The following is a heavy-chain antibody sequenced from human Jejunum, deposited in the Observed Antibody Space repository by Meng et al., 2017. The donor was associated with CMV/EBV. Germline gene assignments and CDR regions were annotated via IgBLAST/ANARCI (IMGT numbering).Heavy chain of an antibody. CDR2: INAGGSDI. J-gene: IGHJ4*02. CDR3: GRGMVGAPGDY. CDR1: GFTFRAYA. Sequence: SCASSGFTFRAYAMHRVRQAPGKGLVWVSRINAGGSDITDADSGRGRFTISRDNAKNTLYLQMNSLRAEDTAVYYCGRGMVGAPGDYWGQGTLVTVSS. V-gene: IGHV3-74*01. D-gene: IGHD1-26*01.